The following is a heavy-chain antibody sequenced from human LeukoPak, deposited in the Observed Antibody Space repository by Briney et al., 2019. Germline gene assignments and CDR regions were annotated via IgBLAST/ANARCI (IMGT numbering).Heavy chain of an antibody. V-gene: IGHV1-58*01. CDR1: GFTFSRSA. J-gene: IGHJ4*02. CDR2: IGVGGGNT. Sequence: ASVKVSCKTSGFTFSRSAVQWVRQARGQGLEWIGWIGVGGGNTNYAQRVQDRVTITRDMSTRTAYMELSSLRSEDTAVYYCARHQLQYYYDSSGSPYYFDYWGQGTLVTVSS. CDR3: ARHQLQYYYDSSGSPYYFDY. D-gene: IGHD3-22*01.